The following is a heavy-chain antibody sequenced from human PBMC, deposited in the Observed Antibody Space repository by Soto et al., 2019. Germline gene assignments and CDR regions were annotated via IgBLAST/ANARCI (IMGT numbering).Heavy chain of an antibody. V-gene: IGHV3-9*01. CDR2: ITWNSGTI. J-gene: IGHJ4*02. Sequence: PGGSLRLSCEASGFTFGDYAMHWVRQIPGKGLEWVSTITWNSGTIDYADSVKGRFTISRDNAKSSLYLQMHSLRTDDTALYYCAKDGEFGELLTREFDYWGQGTLVTVSS. D-gene: IGHD3-10*01. CDR3: AKDGEFGELLTREFDY. CDR1: GFTFGDYA.